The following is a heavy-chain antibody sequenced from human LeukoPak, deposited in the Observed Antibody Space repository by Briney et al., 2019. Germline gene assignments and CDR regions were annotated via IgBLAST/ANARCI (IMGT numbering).Heavy chain of an antibody. CDR2: IYSGGTT. V-gene: IGHV3-53*04. CDR3: GSVRLI. CDR1: GFTVSTNC. Sequence: GGCLRLSCAASGFTVSTNCMTWVRQAPGKGLEWVSTIYSGGTTYYADSVMGRFTISRHNSRNTLYLQMNSLRAEDTAVYYCGSVRLIWGQGTRVTVSS. J-gene: IGHJ4*02.